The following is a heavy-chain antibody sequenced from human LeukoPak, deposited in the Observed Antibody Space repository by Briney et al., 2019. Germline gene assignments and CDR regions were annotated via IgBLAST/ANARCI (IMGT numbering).Heavy chain of an antibody. CDR2: IYYSEST. Sequence: SETLSLTCTVSVGSISSYYWRWIRQPPGKGQEWIGYIYYSESTNYNHSLKSRVTISVDTSKNQFSVKLRAVTAADTAVYYCARAPYYYDSSGYYTFLYYGMDVWGQGTTVTVSS. V-gene: IGHV4-59*01. D-gene: IGHD3-22*01. CDR1: VGSISSYY. CDR3: ARAPYYYDSSGYYTFLYYGMDV. J-gene: IGHJ6*02.